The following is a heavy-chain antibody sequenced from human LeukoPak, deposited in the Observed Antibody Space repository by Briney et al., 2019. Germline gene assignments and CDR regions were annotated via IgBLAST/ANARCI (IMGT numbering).Heavy chain of an antibody. CDR1: GYSLTTYY. Sequence: ASVKVSCKASGYSLTTYYIHWVRQAPGQGLEWIGIINPSSGSTSYAQKFQGRVTMTRDTSTSTAYMELSSLRSEDTAVYYCASPGGQQLERVYFDYWGQGTLVTVSS. J-gene: IGHJ4*02. CDR3: ASPGGQQLERVYFDY. D-gene: IGHD6-13*01. CDR2: INPSSGST. V-gene: IGHV1-46*01.